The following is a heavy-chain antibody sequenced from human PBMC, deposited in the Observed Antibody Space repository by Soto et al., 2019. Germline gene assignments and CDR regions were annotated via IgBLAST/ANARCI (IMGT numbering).Heavy chain of an antibody. J-gene: IGHJ4*02. CDR1: GFTFSSYS. CDR3: ARDLTDYGDYDWGFDY. CDR2: ISSSSSTI. Sequence: EVQLVESGGGLVQPGGSLRLSCAASGFTFSSYSRNWVRQAPGKGLEWVSYISSSSSTIYYADSVKGGFTISRDNAKNSLYLQMNSLRAEDTAVYYCARDLTDYGDYDWGFDYWGQGTLVTVSS. V-gene: IGHV3-48*01. D-gene: IGHD4-17*01.